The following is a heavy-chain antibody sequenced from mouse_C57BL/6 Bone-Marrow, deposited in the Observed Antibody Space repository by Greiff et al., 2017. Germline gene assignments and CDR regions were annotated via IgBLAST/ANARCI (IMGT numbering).Heavy chain of an antibody. CDR1: GYTFTSYW. J-gene: IGHJ2*01. CDR2: IHPNSGST. Sequence: QVQLQQPGAELVKPGASVKLSCKASGYTFTSYWMHWVKQRPGQGLEWIGMIHPNSGSTNYNEKFKSKATLTVDKSYSTAYMQLSSLTSEDSAVYYCAKITTVVATGSDYWGQGTTLTVSS. CDR3: AKITTVVATGSDY. V-gene: IGHV1-64*01. D-gene: IGHD1-1*01.